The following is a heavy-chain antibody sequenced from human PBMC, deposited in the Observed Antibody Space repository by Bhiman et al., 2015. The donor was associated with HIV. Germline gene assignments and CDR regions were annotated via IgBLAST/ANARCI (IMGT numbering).Heavy chain of an antibody. D-gene: IGHD6-25*01. CDR1: GFTFSSYA. V-gene: IGHV3-30-3*01. CDR2: ISYDGSNK. CDR3: ARSQGLGVDY. J-gene: IGHJ4*02. Sequence: QVQLVESGGGVVQPGRSLRLSCAASGFTFSSYAMHWVRQAPGKGLEWVAVISYDGSNKYYADSVRGRFTVSRDNSKNTLYLQMTSLRPEESAVYFCARSQGLGVDYWGQGTLVTVSS.